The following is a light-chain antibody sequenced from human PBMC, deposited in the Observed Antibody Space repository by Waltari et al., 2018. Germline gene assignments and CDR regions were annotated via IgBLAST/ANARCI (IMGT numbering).Light chain of an antibody. CDR2: GAS. CDR3: QRYSSSPLT. Sequence: VILTQSPATLSLSPGERATLSCRASQSVSSYLAWYQQKPGQAPRLLIYGASSRATGIPDRFSGSWSGTEFTLTISSLEPEDFAVYYCQRYSSSPLTFGGGTKVEIK. CDR1: QSVSSY. J-gene: IGKJ4*01. V-gene: IGKV3-20*01.